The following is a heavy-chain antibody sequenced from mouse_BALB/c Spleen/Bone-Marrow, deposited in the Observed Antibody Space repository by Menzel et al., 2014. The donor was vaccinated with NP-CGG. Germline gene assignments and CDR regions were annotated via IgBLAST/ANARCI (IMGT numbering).Heavy chain of an antibody. Sequence: VQLKESGGGLVKPGGSLKLSCAASGFTFSDYYMYWVRQTPEKRLEWVATISDGGSYTYYPDSVKGRFTISRDNAKNNLYLQMSSLKSEDTAMYYCARGSSYFDYWGQGTSRTVPS. CDR2: ISDGGSYT. CDR1: GFTFSDYY. D-gene: IGHD1-1*01. V-gene: IGHV5-4*02. CDR3: ARGSSYFDY. J-gene: IGHJ2*02.